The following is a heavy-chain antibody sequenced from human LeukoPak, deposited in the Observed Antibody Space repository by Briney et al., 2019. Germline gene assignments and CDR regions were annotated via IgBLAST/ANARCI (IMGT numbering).Heavy chain of an antibody. CDR3: ARDREEEWELLVAFDI. CDR2: IYSGGST. V-gene: IGHV3-66*01. J-gene: IGHJ3*02. D-gene: IGHD1-26*01. Sequence: GGSLGLSCAASGFTVSSNYMSWVRQAPGKGLEWVSVIYSGGSTYYADSVKGRFTISRDNSKNTLYLQMNSLRAEDTAVYYCARDREEEWELLVAFDIWGQGTMVTVSS. CDR1: GFTVSSNY.